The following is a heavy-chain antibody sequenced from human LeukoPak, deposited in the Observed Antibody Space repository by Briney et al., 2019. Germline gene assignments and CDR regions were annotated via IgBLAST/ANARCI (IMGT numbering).Heavy chain of an antibody. CDR1: GYTFTGYY. CDR2: INSNSGGT. D-gene: IGHD3-3*01. Sequence: ASVKVSCKASGYTFTGYYMHWVRQAPGQGLEWMGWINSNSGGTNYPQKFQGRVTMTRDTSISTAYMELSRLRSDDTAVYYCARELRYDFWSGSGAFDIWGQGTMVTVSS. V-gene: IGHV1-2*02. J-gene: IGHJ3*02. CDR3: ARELRYDFWSGSGAFDI.